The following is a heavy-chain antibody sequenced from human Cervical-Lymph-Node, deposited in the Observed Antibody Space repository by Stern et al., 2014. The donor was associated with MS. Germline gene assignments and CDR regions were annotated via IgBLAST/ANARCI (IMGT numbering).Heavy chain of an antibody. CDR1: GFTFSDYS. J-gene: IGHJ4*02. V-gene: IGHV3-48*02. CDR2: ITGSSNDI. CDR3: ARLPGRKMPSDY. Sequence: EVQLVESGGGLVQPGGSLRLSCAASGFTFSDYSMSWVRQAPGKGLECVSYITGSSNDIHYADSVQGRFTVSRDNAKNSLYLQMNSLRDDDTAVYYCARLPGRKMPSDYWGQGTLVTVSS. D-gene: IGHD1-1*01.